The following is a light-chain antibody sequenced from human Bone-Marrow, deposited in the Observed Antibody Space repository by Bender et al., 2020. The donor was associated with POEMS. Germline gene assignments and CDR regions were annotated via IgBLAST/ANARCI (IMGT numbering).Light chain of an antibody. CDR2: EVN. Sequence: QSALTQPPSVSGSPGQSVTISCTGTSSDVGGYNYVSWYQQHPDKAPKLMIYEVNKRPSGVPDRFSGSKTGNMASLTVSGLQAEDEADYYCGSYAGSTNFFVFGTGTKVTVL. V-gene: IGLV2-8*01. J-gene: IGLJ1*01. CDR3: GSYAGSTNFFV. CDR1: SSDVGGYNY.